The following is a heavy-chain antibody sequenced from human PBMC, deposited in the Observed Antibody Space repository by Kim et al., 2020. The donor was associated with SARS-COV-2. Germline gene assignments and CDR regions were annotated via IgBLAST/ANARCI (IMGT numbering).Heavy chain of an antibody. CDR1: GYTFTSYY. J-gene: IGHJ3*02. CDR2: INPSGGST. D-gene: IGHD3-22*01. CDR3: ARQIVVVITDDAFDI. V-gene: IGHV1-46*01. Sequence: ASVKVSCKASGYTFTSYYMHWVRQAPGQGLEWMGIINPSGGSTSYAQKFQGRVTMTRDTSTSTVYMELSSLRSEDTAVYYCARQIVVVITDDAFDIWGQGTMVTVSS.